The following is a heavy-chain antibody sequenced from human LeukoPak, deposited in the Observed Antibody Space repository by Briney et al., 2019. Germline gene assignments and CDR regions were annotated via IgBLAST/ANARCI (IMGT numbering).Heavy chain of an antibody. J-gene: IGHJ4*02. D-gene: IGHD6-13*01. CDR1: GFTFSNTW. CDR2: IKSKPDGGTT. CDR3: TTDPISAGLDY. V-gene: IGHV3-15*01. Sequence: GGSLILSCAASGFTFSNTWMTWVRQAPRKGLEWVGHIKSKPDGGTTDYAAPVKGRFIISRYDSKNTLYLQMNSLKTEDTAVYYCTTDPISAGLDYWGQGTLVTVSS.